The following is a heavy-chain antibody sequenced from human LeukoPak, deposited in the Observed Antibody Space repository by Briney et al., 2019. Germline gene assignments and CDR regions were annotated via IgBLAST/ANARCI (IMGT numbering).Heavy chain of an antibody. D-gene: IGHD1-26*01. J-gene: IGHJ4*02. CDR1: GFTFSDHY. CDR2: TRKKTNSYTT. V-gene: IGHV3-72*01. CDR3: ARVVLVGTTYSYFDY. Sequence: GGSLRLSCAGSGFTFSDHYMGWVRQAPGKGLEWVGRTRKKTNSYTTEYAASVKGRFTISRDDSMNSLYLQMNSLKAEDTAVYYCARVVLVGTTYSYFDYWGQGTLVTVSS.